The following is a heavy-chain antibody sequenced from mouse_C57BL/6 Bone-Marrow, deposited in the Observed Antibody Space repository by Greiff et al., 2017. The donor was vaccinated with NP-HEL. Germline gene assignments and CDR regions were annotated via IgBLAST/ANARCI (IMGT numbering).Heavy chain of an antibody. Sequence: DVKLVESGPGLVKPSQSLSLTCSVTGYSITSGYYWNWIRQFPGNKLEWMGYISYDGSNNYNPSLKNRISITRDTSKNQFFLKLNSVTTEDTATYYCARVWSWFAYWGQGTLVTVSA. CDR1: GYSITSGYY. V-gene: IGHV3-6*01. CDR3: ARVWSWFAY. CDR2: ISYDGSN. J-gene: IGHJ3*01.